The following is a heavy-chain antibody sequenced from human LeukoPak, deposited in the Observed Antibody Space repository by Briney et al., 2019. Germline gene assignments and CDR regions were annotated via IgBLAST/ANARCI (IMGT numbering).Heavy chain of an antibody. CDR3: ARWTTTYLDY. J-gene: IGHJ4*02. Sequence: GASVKVSCKASGDNFSNYVITWVRQAPGQGLEWMGRIIPTFDVANSAQKFKGRVTITADKSTNTAHLELSSLRSEDTAVYYCARWTTTYLDYWGQGTLVTVSS. CDR1: GDNFSNYV. V-gene: IGHV1-69*04. CDR2: IIPTFDVA. D-gene: IGHD4-11*01.